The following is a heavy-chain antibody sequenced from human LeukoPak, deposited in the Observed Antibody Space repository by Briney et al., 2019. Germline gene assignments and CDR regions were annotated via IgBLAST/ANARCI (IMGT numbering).Heavy chain of an antibody. Sequence: PGGSLRLSCAASGFTFSSYAMSWVRQAPGKGLEWVSTIRGSDDSTYYADSVKGRFTISRDNSKNTLYLQMNSLRAEDTAIYYCAKDTGPAAGITADYWGQGTLVTVCS. J-gene: IGHJ4*02. CDR1: GFTFSSYA. CDR2: IRGSDDST. V-gene: IGHV3-23*01. CDR3: AKDTGPAAGITADY. D-gene: IGHD6-13*01.